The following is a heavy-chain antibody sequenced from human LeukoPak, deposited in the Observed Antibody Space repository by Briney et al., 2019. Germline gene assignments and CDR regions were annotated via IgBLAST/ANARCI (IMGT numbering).Heavy chain of an antibody. CDR1: RFTFSSYS. Sequence: GGSLRLYCAASRFTFSSYSMNWVRPAPGKGLEWVSSISSSSSYIYYADSVKGRFTISRDNAKNSLYLQMNSLRAEDTAVYYCASFNTYGSGWYDYWGQGTLVTVSS. V-gene: IGHV3-21*01. CDR2: ISSSSSYI. D-gene: IGHD6-19*01. J-gene: IGHJ4*02. CDR3: ASFNTYGSGWYDY.